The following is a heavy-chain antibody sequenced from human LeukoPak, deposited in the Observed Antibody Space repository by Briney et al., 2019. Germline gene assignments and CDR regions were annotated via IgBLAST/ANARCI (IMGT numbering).Heavy chain of an antibody. Sequence: GGSLSLSFAASGFTFSNAWMSWVRQAPGKGLEWIGGIKSKTDSGTTDYAVPVKGRFTISRDDSKNTLYLQMNSLKTADAAVYYCTPSPHSDDYWGQGTLVTVSS. CDR1: GFTFSNAW. CDR3: TPSPHSDDY. J-gene: IGHJ4*02. CDR2: IKSKTDSGTT. V-gene: IGHV3-15*01.